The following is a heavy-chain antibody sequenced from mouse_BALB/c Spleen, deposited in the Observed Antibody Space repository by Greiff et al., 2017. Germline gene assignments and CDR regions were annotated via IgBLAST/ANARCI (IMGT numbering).Heavy chain of an antibody. Sequence: QVQLQQPGAELVRPGASVKLSCKASGYTFTSYWINWVKQRPGQVLEWIGNIYPSDSYTNYNQKFKDKATLTVDKSSSTAYMQLSSPTSEDSAVYYCTRTAMITYYAMDYWGQGTSVTVSA. CDR3: TRTAMITYYAMDY. CDR1: GYTFTSYW. D-gene: IGHD2-4*01. V-gene: IGHV1-69*02. J-gene: IGHJ4*01. CDR2: IYPSDSYT.